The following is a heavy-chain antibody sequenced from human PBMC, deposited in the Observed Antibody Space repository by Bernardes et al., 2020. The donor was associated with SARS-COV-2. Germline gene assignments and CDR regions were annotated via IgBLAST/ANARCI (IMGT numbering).Heavy chain of an antibody. Sequence: GGSLRLSCAASGFTFSSYAMTWVRQAPGKGLEWVSAITGSDGTTYYADSVKGRFTISRDNSKNTLYLQMNSLRAEDTAVYYCATTSVFGVEPNWFDPWGQGTLVTVSS. D-gene: IGHD3-3*01. CDR3: ATTSVFGVEPNWFDP. J-gene: IGHJ5*02. V-gene: IGHV3-23*01. CDR2: ITGSDGTT. CDR1: GFTFSSYA.